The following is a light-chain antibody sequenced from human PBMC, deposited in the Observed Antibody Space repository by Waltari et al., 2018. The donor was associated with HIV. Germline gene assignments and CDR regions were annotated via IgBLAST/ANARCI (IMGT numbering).Light chain of an antibody. V-gene: IGLV3-21*01. J-gene: IGLJ2*01. CDR1: NIGSKS. CDR3: QVWDTNTDQYVI. Sequence: SYVLTQPPSVSVAPAKTARITCGGENIGSKSVNWYQKQPGQAPVMVIYHDTDPPSGSPDRFSGSNSEDTATLTIRRVEAGDEADYFCQVWDTNTDQYVIFGGGTNLAV. CDR2: HDT.